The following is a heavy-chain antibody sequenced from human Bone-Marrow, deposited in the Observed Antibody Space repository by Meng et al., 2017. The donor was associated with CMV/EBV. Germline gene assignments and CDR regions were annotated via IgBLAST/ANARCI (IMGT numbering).Heavy chain of an antibody. D-gene: IGHD1-26*01. J-gene: IGHJ3*02. CDR1: GYTFSSYY. Sequence: ASVKVSCKASGYTFSSYYIHWVRQAPGQGLEWMGIINPSGGTTSYAQKFQGRVTMTTDTSTSTAYMELRSLRSDDTAVYYCARDTVGATLLRLGAFDIWGQGTMVTVSS. CDR3: ARDTVGATLLRLGAFDI. V-gene: IGHV1-46*01. CDR2: INPSGGTT.